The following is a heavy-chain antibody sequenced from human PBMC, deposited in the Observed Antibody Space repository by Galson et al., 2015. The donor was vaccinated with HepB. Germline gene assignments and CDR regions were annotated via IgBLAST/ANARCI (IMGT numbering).Heavy chain of an antibody. CDR2: ISYDGRTN. D-gene: IGHD4-17*01. V-gene: IGHV3-30-3*01. CDR3: AREGDDYGDYVSGDYYGMDV. Sequence: SLRLSGAASKCTFSSYAMHWVRQGPGTALAQIAVISYDGRTNNYAASVKGRVTISRDNSKNTLYLQMNGLRAEDTAVYHCAREGDDYGDYVSGDYYGMDVWGQGTTVTVSS. CDR1: KCTFSSYA. J-gene: IGHJ6*02.